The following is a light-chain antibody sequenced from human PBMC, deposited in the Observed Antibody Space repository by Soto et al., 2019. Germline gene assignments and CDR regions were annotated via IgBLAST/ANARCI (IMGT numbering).Light chain of an antibody. CDR1: SSNIGAGYD. Sequence: QSVLTQPPSVSGAPGQRVTISCTGSSSNIGAGYDVHWYQQLPGTAPKLLIYGNSNRPSGVPDRFSGSRSGTSASLAISGLQSEDEADYYCASWDDSLSGGVFGGGTQLTVL. V-gene: IGLV1-40*01. CDR3: ASWDDSLSGGV. J-gene: IGLJ3*02. CDR2: GNS.